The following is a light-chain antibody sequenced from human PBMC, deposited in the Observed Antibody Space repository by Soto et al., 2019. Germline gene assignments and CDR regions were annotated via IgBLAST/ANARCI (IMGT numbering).Light chain of an antibody. CDR2: DKS. CDR3: QQHGSSHP. Sequence: SPANVSFAEGDTSTLSCMASQYVGTGLAWYQQKPGQAPRLLIYDKSNRATGIPAKLSGSGSGTDFILTIISRLENEAVAVYYCQQHGSSHPLGGGSKVDIK. CDR1: QYVGTG. J-gene: IGKJ4*01. V-gene: IGKV3-11*01.